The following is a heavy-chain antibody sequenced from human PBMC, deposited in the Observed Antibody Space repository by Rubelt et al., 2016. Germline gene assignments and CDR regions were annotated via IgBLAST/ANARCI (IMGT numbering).Heavy chain of an antibody. V-gene: IGHV3-49*04. Sequence: EVQLVESGGGLIQPGGSLRLSCAASGFTVSSNYMSWVRQAPGKGLEWVGFIRSKAYGGTTEYAASVKGRFTISRDDSKSIAYRQMNSLKTEDTAVYYCTRFGRPGDAFDIWGQGTMVTVSS. CDR3: TRFGRPGDAFDI. CDR1: GFTVSSNY. CDR2: IRSKAYGGTT. D-gene: IGHD3-16*01. J-gene: IGHJ3*02.